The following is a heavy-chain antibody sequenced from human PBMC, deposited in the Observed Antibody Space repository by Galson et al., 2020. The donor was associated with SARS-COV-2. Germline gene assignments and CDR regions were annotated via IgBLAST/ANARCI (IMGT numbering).Heavy chain of an antibody. CDR1: GWIFTSYG. V-gene: IGHV1-18*04. D-gene: IGHD3-16*01. CDR2: IRVKDGNT. Sequence: GASVKVSCKAFGWIFTSYGISWLRQAPGQGLEWVGWIRVKDGNTKFAQNFEGRVTLTADTLANTAYMQLRSLRPDDTAVYYCVRDRDWQPPVSELWGYYGMDVWGQGTTVTVSS. J-gene: IGHJ6*02. CDR3: VRDRDWQPPVSELWGYYGMDV.